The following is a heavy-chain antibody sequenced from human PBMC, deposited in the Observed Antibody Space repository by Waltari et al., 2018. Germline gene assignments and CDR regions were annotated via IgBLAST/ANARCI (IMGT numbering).Heavy chain of an antibody. CDR2: FDTYDGEM. Sequence: EEQLLESGGGLVQPGGSLRLACEVSGCGFNSAAMTWVRQDPGKGMEMGSSFDTYDGEMHYADSVKGRFIISIDKPKNMLYLEMNSLRGGDTAVYYCATYAYGLGMGVWGRGTTVTVSS. CDR1: GCGFNSAA. CDR3: ATYAYGLGMGV. J-gene: IGHJ6*02. V-gene: IGHV3-23*05. D-gene: IGHD3-16*01.